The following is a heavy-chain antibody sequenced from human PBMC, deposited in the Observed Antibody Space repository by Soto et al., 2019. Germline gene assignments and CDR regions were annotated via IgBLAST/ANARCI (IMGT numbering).Heavy chain of an antibody. CDR3: AFGRVAEAALDH. V-gene: IGHV3-30*02. CDR1: GFVFSTNC. J-gene: IGHJ4*02. Sequence: GLWMRLACVDAGFVFSTNCIHWDRQTPGKGLEWVAFMPYAGSDTFYADSVKGRFTISRDNSKNTLFLYMSKLRAEDTSMYYYAFGRVAEAALDHWGQGTLVAVSS. D-gene: IGHD6-6*01. CDR2: MPYAGSDT.